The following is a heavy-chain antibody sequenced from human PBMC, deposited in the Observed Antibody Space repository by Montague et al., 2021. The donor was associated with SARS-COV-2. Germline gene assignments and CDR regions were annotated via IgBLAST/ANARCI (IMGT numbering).Heavy chain of an antibody. CDR1: GFTFSSYW. J-gene: IGHJ5*02. CDR2: IKQDGSEK. D-gene: IGHD3-16*01. CDR3: ARVSGSYDYVWGSYIVWFDP. V-gene: IGHV3-7*01. Sequence: SLRLSCAASGFTFSSYWMSWVRQAPGKGLEWVANIKQDGSEKYYVDSVKGRFTISRDNAKNSLYLQMNSLRAEDTAVYYCARVSGSYDYVWGSYIVWFDPWGQGTLVTGSS.